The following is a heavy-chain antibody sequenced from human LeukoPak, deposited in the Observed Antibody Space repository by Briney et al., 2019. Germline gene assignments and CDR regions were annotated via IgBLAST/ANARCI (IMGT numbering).Heavy chain of an antibody. CDR2: INPNSGGT. J-gene: IGHJ4*02. D-gene: IGHD3-10*01. V-gene: IGHV1-2*02. Sequence: VASVKVSCKASGYTFTGYYMHWVRQAPGQGLEWMGWINPNSGGTNYAQKFQGRVTMTRDTSISTAYMELSRLRSDDTAVYYCARDRTPYYYGSGLFDYWGQGTLVTVSS. CDR1: GYTFTGYY. CDR3: ARDRTPYYYGSGLFDY.